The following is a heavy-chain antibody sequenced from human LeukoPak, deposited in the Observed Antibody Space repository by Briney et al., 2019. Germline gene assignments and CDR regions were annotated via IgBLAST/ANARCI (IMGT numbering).Heavy chain of an antibody. CDR2: IYNDGSA. D-gene: IGHD6-13*01. V-gene: IGHV3-53*01. CDR3: ARDGGPAAAGRELDY. J-gene: IGHJ4*02. Sequence: GGSLRLSCAASGLIVSSHYMSWVRQAPGKGLEWVSVIYNDGSAFYADSVKGRFTISRDNSKNTLYLEMNTLRAEDTAVYYCARDGGPAAAGRELDYWGQGTLVTVSS. CDR1: GLIVSSHY.